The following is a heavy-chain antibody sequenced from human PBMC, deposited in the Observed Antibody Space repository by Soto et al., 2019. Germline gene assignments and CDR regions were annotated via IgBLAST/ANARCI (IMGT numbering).Heavy chain of an antibody. D-gene: IGHD6-13*01. V-gene: IGHV3-9*01. CDR2: ISWNSGSI. J-gene: IGHJ3*02. CDR1: GFTFDDDA. CDR3: AKDMSSSGQLDAFDS. Sequence: EVQLVESGGGLVQPGRSLRLSCAASGFTFDDDAMHWVRQAPGKGLEWVSGISWNSGSIGYADSVKGRFTISRDNAKNSLYLQMNSLSAEDTALYYCAKDMSSSGQLDAFDSWGQGTMVTVSS.